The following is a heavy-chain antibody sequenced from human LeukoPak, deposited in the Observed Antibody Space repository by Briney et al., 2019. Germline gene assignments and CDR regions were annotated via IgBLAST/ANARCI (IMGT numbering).Heavy chain of an antibody. CDR3: ASFPRYYYDSSGPN. CDR1: GGSISSGDYY. J-gene: IGHJ4*02. CDR2: IYYSGST. Sequence: SQTLSLTCTVSGGSISSGDYYWSWIRQPPGKGLEWIGYIYYSGSTCYNPSLKSRVTISVDTSKNQFSLKLSSVTAADTAVYYCASFPRYYYDSSGPNWGQGTLVTVSS. D-gene: IGHD3-22*01. V-gene: IGHV4-30-4*01.